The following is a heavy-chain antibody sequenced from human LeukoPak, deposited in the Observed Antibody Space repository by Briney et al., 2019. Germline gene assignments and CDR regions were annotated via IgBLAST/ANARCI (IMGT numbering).Heavy chain of an antibody. CDR3: ARWEETFYYDSSGRGFDY. D-gene: IGHD3-22*01. CDR1: GFTFSSYS. Sequence: GGSLRLSCAASGFTFSSYSMNWVRQAPGKGLEWVSSISSSSSYIYYADSVKGRFTISRDNGKNSQYLQMNSLRAEDTAVYYCARWEETFYYDSSGRGFDYWGQGTLVTVSS. J-gene: IGHJ4*02. CDR2: ISSSSSYI. V-gene: IGHV3-21*01.